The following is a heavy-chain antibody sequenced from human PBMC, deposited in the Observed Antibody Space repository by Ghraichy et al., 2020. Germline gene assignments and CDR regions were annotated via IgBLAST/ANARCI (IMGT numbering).Heavy chain of an antibody. CDR2: ISYDGSNK. CDR1: GFTFSSYG. V-gene: IGHV3-30*03. J-gene: IGHJ3*02. D-gene: IGHD3-22*01. Sequence: GESLRLSCAASGFTFSSYGMHWVRQAPGKGLEWVAVISYDGSNKYYTDSVKGRFTISRDNSKNTLYLQMNSLRAEDTAVYYCMCDSSGYAPDAFDIWGQGTMVTVSS. CDR3: MCDSSGYAPDAFDI.